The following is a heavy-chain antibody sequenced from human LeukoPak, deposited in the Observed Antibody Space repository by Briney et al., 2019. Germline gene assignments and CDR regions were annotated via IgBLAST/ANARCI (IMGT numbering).Heavy chain of an antibody. Sequence: PSETLSLTCTVSGGSISSSSDYWGWIRQPPGKGLEWIGSIYYRGSTYYSPSLKSRVTISVDTSKNQFSLKLSSVTAADTAVYYCAVSHGSGTYFDYWGQGTLVTVSS. V-gene: IGHV4-39*01. CDR2: IYYRGST. J-gene: IGHJ4*02. D-gene: IGHD3-10*01. CDR1: GGSISSSSDY. CDR3: AVSHGSGTYFDY.